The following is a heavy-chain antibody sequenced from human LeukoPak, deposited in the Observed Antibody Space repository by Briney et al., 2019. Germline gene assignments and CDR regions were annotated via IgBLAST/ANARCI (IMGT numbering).Heavy chain of an antibody. Sequence: GGSLRLSCAASGFTFSSYGMHWVRQAPGKGLEWVAFIRYDGSNKYYADSVKGRFTISRDNSKNTLYLQMNSLRAEDTAVYYCAKDDNRAALDYWGQGTLVTVSS. D-gene: IGHD6-25*01. CDR2: IRYDGSNK. CDR3: AKDDNRAALDY. J-gene: IGHJ4*02. V-gene: IGHV3-30*02. CDR1: GFTFSSYG.